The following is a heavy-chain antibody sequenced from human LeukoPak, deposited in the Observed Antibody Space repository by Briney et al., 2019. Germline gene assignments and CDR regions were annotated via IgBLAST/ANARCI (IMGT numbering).Heavy chain of an antibody. V-gene: IGHV4-4*02. CDR2: IYHSGST. J-gene: IGHJ4*02. CDR3: ARAKRLGYCSGGSCYYFDY. Sequence: SGTLSLTCAVSGGSISSSNWWSWVRQPPGKGLEWIGEIYHSGSTNYNPSLKSRVTISVDKSKNQFSLKLSSVTAADTAVYYCARAKRLGYCSGGSCYYFDYWGQGTLVTVSS. D-gene: IGHD2-15*01. CDR1: GGSISSSNW.